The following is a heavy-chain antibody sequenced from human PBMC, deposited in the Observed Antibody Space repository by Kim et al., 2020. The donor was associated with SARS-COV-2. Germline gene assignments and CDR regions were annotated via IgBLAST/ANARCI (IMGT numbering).Heavy chain of an antibody. V-gene: IGHV5-51*01. CDR2: IYPADSDT. D-gene: IGHD3-22*01. CDR3: ARQGGSGYF. CDR1: GFDFTTSW. Sequence: GESLKISCRGSGFDFTTSWVAWVRQMPGKGLEWMGIIYPADSDTRYSPSFQGQVTISADKSINTAYLQWSSLKASDTAIYFCARQGGSGYFWGQGTLVTVSS. J-gene: IGHJ4*02.